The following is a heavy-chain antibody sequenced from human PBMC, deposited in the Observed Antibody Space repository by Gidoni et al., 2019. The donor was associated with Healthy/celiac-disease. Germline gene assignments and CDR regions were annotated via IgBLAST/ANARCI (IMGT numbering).Heavy chain of an antibody. J-gene: IGHJ6*02. V-gene: IGHV4-39*01. CDR3: ARHEVAEPWGYGMDV. Sequence: QLQLQESGPGLVKPSETLSLTCTVSGGSISSSSYYWGWIRQPPGKGLEWIGSIYYSGSTYYNPSLKSRVTISVDTSKNQFSLKLSSVTAADTAVYYCARHEVAEPWGYGMDVWGQGTTVTVSS. CDR2: IYYSGST. CDR1: GGSISSSSYY. D-gene: IGHD1-26*01.